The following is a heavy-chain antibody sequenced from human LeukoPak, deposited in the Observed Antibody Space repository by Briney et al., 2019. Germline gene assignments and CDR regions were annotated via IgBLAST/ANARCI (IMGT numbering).Heavy chain of an antibody. Sequence: GGSLRLSCAASGNYWMHWVRQAPGKGLVWVSHINSDGSWTSYADSVKGRFTISKDNAKNTVYLQMNSLRAEDTAVYYCVSFYETYWGRGTLATVSS. CDR2: INSDGSWT. CDR1: GNYW. CDR3: VSFYETY. J-gene: IGHJ4*02. D-gene: IGHD2/OR15-2a*01. V-gene: IGHV3-74*01.